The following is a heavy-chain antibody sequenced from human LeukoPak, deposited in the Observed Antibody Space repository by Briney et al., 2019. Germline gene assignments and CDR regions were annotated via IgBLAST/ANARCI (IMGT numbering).Heavy chain of an antibody. D-gene: IGHD2-15*01. J-gene: IGHJ5*02. Sequence: SETLSLTCTVSGGSISSYYWSWIRQPPGKGLEWIGYIYYSGSTNYTPSLKSRVTISVDTSKNQFPLKLSSVTAADTAVYYCARQYCSGGSCYWFDPWGQGTLVTVSS. CDR2: IYYSGST. CDR3: ARQYCSGGSCYWFDP. CDR1: GGSISSYY. V-gene: IGHV4-59*08.